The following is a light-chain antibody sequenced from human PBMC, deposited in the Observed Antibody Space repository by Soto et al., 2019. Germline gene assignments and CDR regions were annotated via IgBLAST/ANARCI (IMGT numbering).Light chain of an antibody. CDR2: EVS. Sequence: QSALTQPPSASGSPGQSVTISCTGTSIDVADYNYVSWYQQYPGKAPKLMIYEVSKRPSGVPDRFSGSKSGNTASLTVAGLQDEDEADYYRSSYAGSNNWVFGGGTKLTVL. J-gene: IGLJ3*02. CDR1: SIDVADYNY. V-gene: IGLV2-8*01. CDR3: SSYAGSNNWV.